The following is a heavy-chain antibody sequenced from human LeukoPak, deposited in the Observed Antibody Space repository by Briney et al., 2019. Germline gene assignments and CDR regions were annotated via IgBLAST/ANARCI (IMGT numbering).Heavy chain of an antibody. J-gene: IGHJ4*02. D-gene: IGHD3-16*01. CDR1: GFTFSDSY. V-gene: IGHV3-11*06. Sequence: GGSLRLSCAASGFTFSDSYMTWVRQAPGKGLEWLSYISGNSGDTNYADSVKGRFTISRDNAENSLYLQMNSLRVEDTAVYYCAKDLLLMMTLGGVTDYWGQGTLVTVSS. CDR2: ISGNSGDT. CDR3: AKDLLLMMTLGGVTDY.